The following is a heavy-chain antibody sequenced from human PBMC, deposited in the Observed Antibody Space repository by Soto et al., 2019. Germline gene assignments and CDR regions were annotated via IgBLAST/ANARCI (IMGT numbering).Heavy chain of an antibody. D-gene: IGHD5-18*01. CDR1: GYTFTSYG. CDR3: ARLYSISGRYNWLDP. CDR2: INVYNGHA. V-gene: IGHV1-18*01. J-gene: IGHJ5*02. Sequence: QVQLVQSGAEVKKPGASVKVSCKASGYTFTSYGISWVRQAPGQGLEWLGWINVYNGHATYAQKFQGRVTMPRDKFAALAYMDLNSQTSDDTAVYFCARLYSISGRYNWLDPWGQGTRVTVSS.